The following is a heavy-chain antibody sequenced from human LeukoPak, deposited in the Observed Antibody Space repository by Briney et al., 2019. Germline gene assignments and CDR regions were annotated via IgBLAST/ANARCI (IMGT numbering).Heavy chain of an antibody. CDR3: ARDTYSSSWYEKLFDY. Sequence: ASVKVSCKASGYTFTSYGISWVRQAPGQGLEWMGWISAYNGNTNYAQKLQGRVTMTTDTSTSAAYMELRSLRSDDTAVYYCARDTYSSSWYEKLFDYWGQGTLVTLSS. CDR2: ISAYNGNT. J-gene: IGHJ4*02. D-gene: IGHD6-13*01. V-gene: IGHV1-18*01. CDR1: GYTFTSYG.